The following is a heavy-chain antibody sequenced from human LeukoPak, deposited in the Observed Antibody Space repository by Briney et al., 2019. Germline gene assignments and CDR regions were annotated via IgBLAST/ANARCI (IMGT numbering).Heavy chain of an antibody. J-gene: IGHJ6*02. D-gene: IGHD6-13*01. V-gene: IGHV4-59*01. CDR2: IHYSGAT. Sequence: SETLSLTCTGSGGSINYDYWSWIRQSPGKRLEWIGYIHYSGATNYSPPLNSRVTISVDTSKNQFSLKLSSVTAADTAVYYCARVGDSSSWYYGMDVWGQGTTVTVSS. CDR1: GGSINYDY. CDR3: ARVGDSSSWYYGMDV.